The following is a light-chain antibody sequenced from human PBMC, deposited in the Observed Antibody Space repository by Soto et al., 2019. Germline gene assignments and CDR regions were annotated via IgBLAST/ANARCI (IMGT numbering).Light chain of an antibody. Sequence: EVVLTQSPGTLSLSPGERATLSCWASQSVSGNYLAWHQQKPGQAPRLLIYAVSRRATGIPDRFSGSGSGTDFTLTISRLEPEDFAVYYCQHYGRSPWTFGQGTKVAIK. CDR2: AVS. V-gene: IGKV3-20*01. J-gene: IGKJ1*01. CDR3: QHYGRSPWT. CDR1: QSVSGNY.